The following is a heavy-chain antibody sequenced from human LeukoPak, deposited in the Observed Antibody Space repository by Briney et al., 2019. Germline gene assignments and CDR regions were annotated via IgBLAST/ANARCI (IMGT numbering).Heavy chain of an antibody. Sequence: GGSLRLSCAASGFTFSSYAMSWVRQAPGKGLEWVSTISSRAVTTDYADSVRGRFTISRDNSKNTLYLQMNSLRAEDTAVYYCAKRGGLYCSSPSCYVDVWGKGTTVTVSS. CDR3: AKRGGLYCSSPSCYVDV. D-gene: IGHD2-2*01. J-gene: IGHJ6*03. CDR1: GFTFSSYA. V-gene: IGHV3-23*01. CDR2: ISSRAVTT.